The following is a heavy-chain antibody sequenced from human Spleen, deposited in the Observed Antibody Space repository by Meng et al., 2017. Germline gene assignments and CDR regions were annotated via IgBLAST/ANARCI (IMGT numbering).Heavy chain of an antibody. CDR1: GYNFPDYW. V-gene: IGHV1-46*01. D-gene: IGHD6-19*01. CDR2: TNPSGGGT. Sequence: ASVKVSCKPSGYNFPDYWLHWVRQAPGQGLEWMGITNPSGGGTSFAQKIQGRVTMTRDTSTSTVYMELSSLKSEDTAMYYCATEPFRVAVAGTHYDHWGQGTLVTVSS. CDR3: ATEPFRVAVAGTHYDH. J-gene: IGHJ4*02.